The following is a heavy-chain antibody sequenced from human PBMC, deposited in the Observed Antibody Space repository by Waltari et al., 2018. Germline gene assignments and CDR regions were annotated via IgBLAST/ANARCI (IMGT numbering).Heavy chain of an antibody. D-gene: IGHD6-25*01. Sequence: QVQLQESGPGLVKPSETLSLTCAVSGYSISSGSYWGWIRQPPGKGLEWIGSIYHSGGTYYNPSLKSLVTISVDTSKNQFSLKLSSVTAADTAVYYCARQQGLPDFDYWGQGTLVTVSS. CDR2: IYHSGGT. J-gene: IGHJ4*02. CDR3: ARQQGLPDFDY. V-gene: IGHV4-38-2*01. CDR1: GYSISSGSY.